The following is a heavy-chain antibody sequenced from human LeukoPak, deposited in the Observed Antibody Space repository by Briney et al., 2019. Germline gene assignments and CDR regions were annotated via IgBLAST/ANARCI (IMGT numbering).Heavy chain of an antibody. V-gene: IGHV1-2*02. CDR3: ARDIVVVVAASYFDY. CDR1: GYTFTGYY. J-gene: IGHJ4*02. CDR2: INPNSGGT. Sequence: GASVKVSCKASGYTFTGYYMHWVRQAPGQGLEWMGWINPNSGGTNYAQKFQGRVTMTRDTSISTAYMELSRLRSDDTAVYYCARDIVVVVAASYFDYWGQGTLVTVSS. D-gene: IGHD2-15*01.